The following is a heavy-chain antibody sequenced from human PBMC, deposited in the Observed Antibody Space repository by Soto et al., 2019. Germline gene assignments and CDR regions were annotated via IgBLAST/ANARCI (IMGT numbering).Heavy chain of an antibody. CDR2: IRQDGTEI. D-gene: IGHD3-3*01. J-gene: IGHJ5*02. CDR1: GSTLESHW. CDR3: AAEGNFWGGFYGWFGA. Sequence: EVQLVESGGGLVQPGGSLRLVCVDSGSTLESHWMAWVRQAPGKGLEWVANIRQDGTEIHYVEAVRGRFIISRDNAKKSVYLQMKSLRVAESAGYYCAAEGNFWGGFYGWFGAWGQGTLVTVSS. V-gene: IGHV3-7*01.